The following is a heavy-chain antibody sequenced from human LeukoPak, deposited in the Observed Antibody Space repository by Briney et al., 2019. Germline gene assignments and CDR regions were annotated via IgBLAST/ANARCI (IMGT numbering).Heavy chain of an antibody. J-gene: IGHJ4*02. Sequence: GASVKVSCKTSVYTFTSYDINWVRQATGQGLEWMGWMNPNSGNTGYAQKFQGRVTMTRNTSISTAYMELSSLRSEDTAVYYCASSGSSGGELDYWGQGTLVTVSS. CDR1: VYTFTSYD. CDR3: ASSGSSGGELDY. CDR2: MNPNSGNT. V-gene: IGHV1-8*01. D-gene: IGHD1-26*01.